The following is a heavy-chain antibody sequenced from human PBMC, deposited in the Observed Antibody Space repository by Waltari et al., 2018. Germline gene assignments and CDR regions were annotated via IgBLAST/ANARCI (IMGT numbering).Heavy chain of an antibody. J-gene: IGHJ6*03. CDR1: GGSFSGYY. CDR3: ASSRGGQQLVHRGYYMDV. Sequence: QVQLQQWGAGLLKPSETLSLTCAVYGGSFSGYYWSWIRHPPGKGLEWIGEINHSGSTNYNPSLKSRVTISVDTSKNQFSLKLSSVTAADTALYYCASSRGGQQLVHRGYYMDVWGKGTTVTVSS. D-gene: IGHD6-13*01. V-gene: IGHV4-34*01. CDR2: INHSGST.